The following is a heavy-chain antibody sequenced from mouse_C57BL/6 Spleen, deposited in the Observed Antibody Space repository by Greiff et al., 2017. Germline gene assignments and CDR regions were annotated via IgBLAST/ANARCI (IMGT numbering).Heavy chain of an antibody. D-gene: IGHD1-1*01. CDR1: GFNIKNTY. CDR2: IDPANGNT. CDR3: ASEYGSSYKAMDY. Sequence: VQLKESVAELVRPGASVKLSCTASGFNIKNTYMHWVKQRPEQGLEWIGRIDPANGNTKYAPKFQGKATITADTSSNTAYLQLSSLTSEDTAIYYCASEYGSSYKAMDYWGQGTSVTVSS. V-gene: IGHV14-3*01. J-gene: IGHJ4*01.